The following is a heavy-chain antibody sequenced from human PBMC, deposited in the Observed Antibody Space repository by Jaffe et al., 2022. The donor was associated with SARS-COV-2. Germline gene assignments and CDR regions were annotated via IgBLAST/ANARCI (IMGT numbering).Heavy chain of an antibody. V-gene: IGHV4-59*08. J-gene: IGHJ6*02. D-gene: IGHD1-26*01. CDR3: ARHPGGVVGANYYYGLDD. Sequence: QVQLQESGPGLVKPSETLSLTCTVSGGSISNYYWSWIRQPPGKGLEWIGYIHYTGSTSYNPSLKSRVTISIDTSRTQFSLRLRSVTAADSALYYCARHPGGVVGANYYYGLDDWGQGTTVTVSS. CDR2: IHYTGST. CDR1: GGSISNYY.